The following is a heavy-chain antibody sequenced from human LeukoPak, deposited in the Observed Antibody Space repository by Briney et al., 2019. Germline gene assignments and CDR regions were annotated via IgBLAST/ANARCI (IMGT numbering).Heavy chain of an antibody. CDR2: ISGSSTYI. Sequence: GGSLRLSCAASGFTVSSNYMSWVRQAPGKGLEWVSSISGSSTYIYYADSVKGRFAISRDNAKNSLYLQMNSLRAEDTAVYYCARGKPFDYWGQGILVTVSS. CDR1: GFTVSSNY. J-gene: IGHJ4*02. V-gene: IGHV3-21*01. CDR3: ARGKPFDY.